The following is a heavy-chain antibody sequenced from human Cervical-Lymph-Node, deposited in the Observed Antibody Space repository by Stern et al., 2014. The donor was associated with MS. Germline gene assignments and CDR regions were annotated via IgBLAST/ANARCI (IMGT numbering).Heavy chain of an antibody. CDR1: GYTFTSLG. CDR3: ASGSLEGFDP. CDR2: VSAYNGNT. J-gene: IGHJ5*02. Sequence: VQLVESGAEVKKPGASVTVSCKASGYTFTSLGISWVRQAPGQGLEWMGWVSAYNGNTTYAQKLQGRITLTTDTSTSTAYMELRSLTSDDTAVYYCASGSLEGFDPWGQGTLVTVSS. V-gene: IGHV1-18*01. D-gene: IGHD5-24*01.